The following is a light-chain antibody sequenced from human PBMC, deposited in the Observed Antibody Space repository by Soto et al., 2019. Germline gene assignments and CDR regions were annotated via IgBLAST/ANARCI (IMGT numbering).Light chain of an antibody. J-gene: IGKJ4*01. CDR1: QSVSSSY. CDR2: GAS. V-gene: IGKV3-20*01. CDR3: QQYGSSPPLLT. Sequence: EIVLTQSPGTLSLSPGERATLSCRASQSVSSSYLAWYQQKPGQAPRLLIYGASGRASGIPDRFSGSGSGTDFNLTLSRLEPEDFAVDYCQQYGSSPPLLTFGGGTKVEIK.